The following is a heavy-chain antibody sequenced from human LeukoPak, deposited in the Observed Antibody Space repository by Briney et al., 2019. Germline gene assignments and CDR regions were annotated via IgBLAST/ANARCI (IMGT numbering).Heavy chain of an antibody. CDR2: ISWNSGSI. D-gene: IGHD6-13*01. J-gene: IGHJ3*02. Sequence: PGGSLRLSCAASGFTFDDYAMHWFRQAPAKGLEWVSGISWNSGSIGYADSVKGRFTISRDNAKNSLYLQMNSLRAEDMALYYCAKDKVAAAGTSAFDIWGQGTMVTVSS. V-gene: IGHV3-9*03. CDR1: GFTFDDYA. CDR3: AKDKVAAAGTSAFDI.